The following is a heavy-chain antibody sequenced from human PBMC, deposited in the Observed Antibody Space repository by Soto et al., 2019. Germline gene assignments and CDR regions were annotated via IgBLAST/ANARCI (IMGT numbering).Heavy chain of an antibody. J-gene: IGHJ4*02. CDR2: ISASGTST. Sequence: EAQLLESGGGLVQPGGSLRLSCAASGFTFSTYAMSWVRQAPGKGLEWVSAISASGTSTYYADSVKGRFTISRDNSKNTLYLQMSSLRVEDTAVYYCEGRYCTSTSCYVSGSDYWGQGGLVTVSS. CDR3: EGRYCTSTSCYVSGSDY. CDR1: GFTFSTYA. D-gene: IGHD2-2*01. V-gene: IGHV3-23*01.